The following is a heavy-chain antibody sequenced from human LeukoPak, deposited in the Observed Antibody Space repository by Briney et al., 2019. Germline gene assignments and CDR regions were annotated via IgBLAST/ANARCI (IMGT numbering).Heavy chain of an antibody. CDR1: GFTFSSYA. CDR3: ARSGVGDSSGYSDY. V-gene: IGHV3-30-3*01. Sequence: GGSLRLSCAASGFTFSSYAMHWVRQAPGKGLEWVAVISYDGSNKYYADSVKGRFTISRDNSKNTLYLQMNSLRAEDTAVYYCARSGVGDSSGYSDYWGQGTLVTVSS. D-gene: IGHD3-22*01. J-gene: IGHJ4*02. CDR2: ISYDGSNK.